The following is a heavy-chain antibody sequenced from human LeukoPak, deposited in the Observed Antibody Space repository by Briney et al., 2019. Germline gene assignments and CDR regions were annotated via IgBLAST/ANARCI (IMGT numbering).Heavy chain of an antibody. V-gene: IGHV4-39*07. D-gene: IGHD6-19*01. CDR3: ARRNSGWYYYY. Sequence: SETLSLTCTVSGGSISSYYWGWIRQPPGKGLEWIGSIYYSGSTYYNPSLKSRVTISVDTSKNQFSLKLSSVTAADTAVYYCARRNSGWYYYYWGQGTLVTVSS. CDR2: IYYSGST. CDR1: GGSISSYY. J-gene: IGHJ4*02.